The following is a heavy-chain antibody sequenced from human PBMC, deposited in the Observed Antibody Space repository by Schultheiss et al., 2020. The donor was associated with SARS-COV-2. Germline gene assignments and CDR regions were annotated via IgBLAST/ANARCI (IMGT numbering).Heavy chain of an antibody. V-gene: IGHV3-53*01. Sequence: GGSLRLSCAASGFTVSSNYMSWVRQAPGKGLEWVAVVYSGGNTYYADSVKGRFTISRDNSKNTLYLQMNSLRGEDTAVYYCARDKDTGYGMDVWGQGTTVTVSS. D-gene: IGHD4-17*01. CDR3: ARDKDTGYGMDV. CDR1: GFTVSSNY. J-gene: IGHJ6*02. CDR2: VYSGGNT.